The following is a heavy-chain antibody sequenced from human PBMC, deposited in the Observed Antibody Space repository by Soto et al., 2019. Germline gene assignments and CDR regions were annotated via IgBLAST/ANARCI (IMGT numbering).Heavy chain of an antibody. CDR3: ARAADLRVYYYYYGMDV. CDR2: INHSGST. J-gene: IGHJ6*02. D-gene: IGHD3-16*01. Sequence: PSETLSLTYAVYGGSFSGYYWSWIRQPPGKGLEWIGEINHSGSTNYNPSLKSRVTISVDTSKNQFSLRLSSVTAADTAVYYCARAADLRVYYYYYGMDVWGQGTTVTVSS. CDR1: GGSFSGYY. V-gene: IGHV4-34*01.